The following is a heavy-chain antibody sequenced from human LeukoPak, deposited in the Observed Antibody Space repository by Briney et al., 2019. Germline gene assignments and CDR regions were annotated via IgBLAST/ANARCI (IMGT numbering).Heavy chain of an antibody. V-gene: IGHV4-4*07. CDR3: ARYSGYDSFDY. J-gene: IGHJ4*02. Sequence: SETLSFTCTVSRGSISSYYWTWMRQPAGKGLEWIGRIYTSGSTDYNPSLKSRVTMSVDTSKNQFSLKLTSVTAADTAVYYCARYSGYDSFDYWGQGTLVTVSS. CDR1: RGSISSYY. D-gene: IGHD5-12*01. CDR2: IYTSGST.